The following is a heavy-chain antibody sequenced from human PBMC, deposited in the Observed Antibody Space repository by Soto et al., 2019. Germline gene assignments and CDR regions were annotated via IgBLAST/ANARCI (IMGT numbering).Heavy chain of an antibody. V-gene: IGHV3-74*01. D-gene: IGHD2-21*02. CDR3: ARWGLAPFDH. CDR2: ISDYGRI. Sequence: GGSLRLSCAASGFTFGNYWMHWVRQAPGKGLVWVSRISDYGRINYADSVKDRFIISRDDARSELYLQLNDLRVEDTATYYCARWGLAPFDHWGEGALVTDSS. J-gene: IGHJ4*02. CDR1: GFTFGNYW.